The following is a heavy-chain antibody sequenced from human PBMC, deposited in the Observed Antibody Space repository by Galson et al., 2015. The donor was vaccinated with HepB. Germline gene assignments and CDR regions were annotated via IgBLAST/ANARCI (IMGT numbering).Heavy chain of an antibody. V-gene: IGHV3-33*01. CDR2: IWHDGSNK. J-gene: IGHJ5*02. CDR3: ARDPAIGDDFWSGFHVNWFDP. D-gene: IGHD3-3*01. Sequence: SLRLSCAASGFSFSSYGMHWVRQAPGKGLEWVAVIWHDGSNKYYADSVKGRFTISRDNSKNTLYLQMNSLRAEDTALYYCARDPAIGDDFWSGFHVNWFDPWGQGTLVTVSS. CDR1: GFSFSSYG.